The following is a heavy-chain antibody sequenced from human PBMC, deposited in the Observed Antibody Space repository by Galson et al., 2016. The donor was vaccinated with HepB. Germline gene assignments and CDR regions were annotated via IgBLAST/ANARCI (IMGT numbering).Heavy chain of an antibody. D-gene: IGHD3-22*01. CDR3: AKAAYFDSRGFPDN. CDR1: GFIFSNYG. CDR2: TSHDGSGT. Sequence: SLRLSCAASGFIFSNYGIHWVRQAPGKGLEWVAVTSHDGSGTNYGDSVKGRFTVSRDNSENTLFLQVDSVRPEDTAVYYCAKAAYFDSRGFPDNWGQGTLVTVSS. V-gene: IGHV3-30*18. J-gene: IGHJ4*02.